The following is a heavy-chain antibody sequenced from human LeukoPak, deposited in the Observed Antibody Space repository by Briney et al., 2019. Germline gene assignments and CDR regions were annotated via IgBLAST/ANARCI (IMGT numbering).Heavy chain of an antibody. CDR3: AREGSYSHYYMDV. J-gene: IGHJ6*03. D-gene: IGHD3-10*01. V-gene: IGHV3-21*04. CDR2: ISSSSSYI. Sequence: GGSLRLSCAASGFTFSSYTMNWVRQAPGKGLEWVSSISSSSSYIYYADSVKGRFTISRDNAKNSLYLQMNSLRAEDTAVYYCAREGSYSHYYMDVWGKGTTVTISS. CDR1: GFTFSSYT.